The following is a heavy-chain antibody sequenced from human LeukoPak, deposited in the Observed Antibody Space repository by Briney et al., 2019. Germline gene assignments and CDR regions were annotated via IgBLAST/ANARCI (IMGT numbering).Heavy chain of an antibody. J-gene: IGHJ3*01. CDR2: YSSGGKHP. Sequence: PGGSLRLSCAASGFTFSSYGMHWVRQAPGKGLEWVTIYSSGGKHPYSADSVKGRFTPSRDNSKNTIYLQMNSLRPDDTAIYYCARDFRRSGNYSSPGGFEVWGQGSMVTVSS. CDR1: GFTFSSYG. V-gene: IGHV3-30*03. CDR3: ARDFRRSGNYSSPGGFEV. D-gene: IGHD1-26*01.